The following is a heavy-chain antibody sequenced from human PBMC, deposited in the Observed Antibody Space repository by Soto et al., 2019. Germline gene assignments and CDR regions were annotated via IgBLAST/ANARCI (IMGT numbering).Heavy chain of an antibody. D-gene: IGHD3-3*01. Sequence: SETLSLTCGVYNGSFMGYYWTWVRQPPGKGLEWIGEINHFGSPNYNPSLKSRVAISIDTSKHQFSLSLRSLTAADTAVYYCASLNGGRFLHKGDYWGQGILVTSPQ. CDR3: ASLNGGRFLHKGDY. J-gene: IGHJ4*02. CDR2: INHFGSP. V-gene: IGHV4-34*01. CDR1: NGSFMGYY.